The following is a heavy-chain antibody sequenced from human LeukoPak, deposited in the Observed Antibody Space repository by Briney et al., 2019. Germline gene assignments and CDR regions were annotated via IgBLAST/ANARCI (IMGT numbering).Heavy chain of an antibody. J-gene: IGHJ4*02. CDR3: ARDLFPKYYYDSSGYC. D-gene: IGHD3-22*01. CDR2: IYYSGST. Sequence: SETLSLNCTVSGGSISSSSYYWGWIRQPPGKGLEWIGRIYYSGSTYYNPSLKSRVTISVDTSKNQFSLKLSSVTAADTAVYYCARDLFPKYYYDSSGYCWGQGTLVTVSS. V-gene: IGHV4-39*07. CDR1: GGSISSSSYY.